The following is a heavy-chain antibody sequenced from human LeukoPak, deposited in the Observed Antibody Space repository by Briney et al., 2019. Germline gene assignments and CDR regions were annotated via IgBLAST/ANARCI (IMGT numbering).Heavy chain of an antibody. Sequence: GESPKISCKGSGYSFTSYWIGWVRQMPGKGLEWMGIIYPGDSDTRYSPSFQGQVTISADKSISTAYLQWSSLKASDTAMYYCVRDGKQWLVPSSFDYWGQGTLVTVSS. V-gene: IGHV5-51*01. J-gene: IGHJ4*02. D-gene: IGHD6-19*01. CDR3: VRDGKQWLVPSSFDY. CDR1: GYSFTSYW. CDR2: IYPGDSDT.